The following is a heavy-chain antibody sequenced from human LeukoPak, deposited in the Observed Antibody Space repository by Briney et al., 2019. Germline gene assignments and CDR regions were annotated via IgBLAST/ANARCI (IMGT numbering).Heavy chain of an antibody. Sequence: GGSLRLSCAASGFTFDDYGMSWVRQAPGKGLEWVSGINWNGGSTGYADSVKGRFTISRDNAKNSLYLQMNSLRAEDTALCYCAREGYYYDSSGSYDYWGQGTLVTVSS. CDR1: GFTFDDYG. CDR2: INWNGGST. D-gene: IGHD3-22*01. CDR3: AREGYYYDSSGSYDY. V-gene: IGHV3-20*04. J-gene: IGHJ4*02.